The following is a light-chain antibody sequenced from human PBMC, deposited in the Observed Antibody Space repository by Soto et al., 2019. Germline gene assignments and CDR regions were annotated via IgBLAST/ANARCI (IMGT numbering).Light chain of an antibody. J-gene: IGLJ1*01. CDR3: CSCAGSPYV. Sequence: QSALTQPASASGSPGQSVTISCTGTSSDVGGYNYVSWYQQHPGKAPKLIIYEVNKRPSGVPDRFSGSKSGNTASLTVSGLQAEDEADCGCCSCAGSPYVFGTGTKLTVL. V-gene: IGLV2-8*01. CDR1: SSDVGGYNY. CDR2: EVN.